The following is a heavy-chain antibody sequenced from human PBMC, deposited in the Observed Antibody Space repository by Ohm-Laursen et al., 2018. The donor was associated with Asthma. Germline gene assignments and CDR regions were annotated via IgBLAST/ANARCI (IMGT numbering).Heavy chain of an antibody. CDR2: ISPSGGDI. J-gene: IGHJ6*02. CDR1: GFTFSSYA. CDR3: AKFGRDYRSHGMDV. D-gene: IGHD4-11*01. V-gene: IGHV3-11*01. Sequence: SLRLSCAAFGFTFSSYAMSWVRQAPGKGLEWLSYISPSGGDISYADSVKGRFTVSRGNAKNSLYLQMNSLRAEDTAVYYCAKFGRDYRSHGMDVWGQGTTVTVSS.